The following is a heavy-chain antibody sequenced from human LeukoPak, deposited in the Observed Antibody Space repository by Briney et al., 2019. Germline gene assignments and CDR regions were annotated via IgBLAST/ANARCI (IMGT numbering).Heavy chain of an antibody. J-gene: IGHJ6*03. V-gene: IGHV1-69*13. D-gene: IGHD6-13*01. Sequence: SVKVSCKASGGTFSSYAISWVRQAPGQGLEWMGGIIPIFGTANYAQKFQGRVTITADESTSTAYMELSSLRSEDTAVYYCASGTSSSWYAKVDYYYNYMDVWGKGTTVTVSS. CDR1: GGTFSSYA. CDR3: ASGTSSSWYAKVDYYYNYMDV. CDR2: IIPIFGTA.